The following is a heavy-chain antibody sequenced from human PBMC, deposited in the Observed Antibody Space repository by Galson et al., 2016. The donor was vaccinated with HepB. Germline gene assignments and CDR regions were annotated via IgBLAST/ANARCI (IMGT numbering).Heavy chain of an antibody. CDR1: AYTFPNYA. CDR2: IIPGNGDT. J-gene: IGHJ4*02. CDR3: AREGNYYTLDY. V-gene: IGHV1-3*01. D-gene: IGHD1-26*01. Sequence: SCKASAYTFPNYAIHWVRQAPGHGLEWMGWIIPGNGDTKYSQTFQGRVTIARDTSANTAYMELSSLRSEDTAVYYCAREGNYYTLDYWGQGTLVTVSS.